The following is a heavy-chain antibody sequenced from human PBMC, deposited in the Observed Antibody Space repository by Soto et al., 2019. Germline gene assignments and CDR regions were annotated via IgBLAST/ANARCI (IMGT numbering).Heavy chain of an antibody. V-gene: IGHV3-33*01. CDR2: IWYDGSNK. CDR1: GFTFSSYG. D-gene: IGHD2-21*02. J-gene: IGHJ4*02. CDR3: ARGYGGNSYFDY. Sequence: QVQLVESGGGVVQPGRSLRLSCAASGFTFSSYGMHWVRQAPGKGLEWVAVIWYDGSNKYYADSVKGRFTISRDNSKNTLYLQMTSLRAEDTAVYYCARGYGGNSYFDYWGQGTLVTVSS.